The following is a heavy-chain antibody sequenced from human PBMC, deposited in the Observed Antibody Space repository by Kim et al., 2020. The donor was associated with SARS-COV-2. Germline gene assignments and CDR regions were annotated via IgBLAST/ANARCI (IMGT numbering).Heavy chain of an antibody. V-gene: IGHV4-34*01. Sequence: GGTNYIPSLKSPVTISVETSKNQCSLKLRSVTAADTGVYYCARGPNWFDPWGLGTLVTVSS. J-gene: IGHJ5*02. CDR3: ARGPNWFDP. CDR2: GGT.